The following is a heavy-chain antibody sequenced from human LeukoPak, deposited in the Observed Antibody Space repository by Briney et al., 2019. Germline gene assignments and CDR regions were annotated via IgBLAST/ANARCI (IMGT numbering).Heavy chain of an antibody. CDR1: GFSFTTYG. V-gene: IGHV3-33*06. J-gene: IGHJ4*02. CDR2: IYYDGSKT. Sequence: GGSLRLSCVASGFSFTTYGMHWVRQAPGKGLEWVAVIYYDGSKTYYADSVTGRFTISRDNLNNRVYLQMNSLRDDDTAVYYCAKDYCGDDCYPPPLGFNYWGQGTLVTVSS. D-gene: IGHD2-21*02. CDR3: AKDYCGDDCYPPPLGFNY.